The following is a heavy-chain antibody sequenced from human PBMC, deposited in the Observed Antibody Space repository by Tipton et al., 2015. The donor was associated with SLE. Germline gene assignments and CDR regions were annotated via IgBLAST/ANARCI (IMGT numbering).Heavy chain of an antibody. CDR2: IPYDGSKK. V-gene: IGHV3-30*12. CDR3: VLRPDNEGVGRGY. CDR1: RVTLSSYG. Sequence: RSLRLSCEVSRVTLSSYGMHWVRQAPGKGLEWLALIPYDGSKKYYADSVKGRFTISRDISRDILYLQMNSLRGEDTALYYCVLRPDNEGVGRGYWGQGILVTVSS. J-gene: IGHJ4*02. D-gene: IGHD1-26*01.